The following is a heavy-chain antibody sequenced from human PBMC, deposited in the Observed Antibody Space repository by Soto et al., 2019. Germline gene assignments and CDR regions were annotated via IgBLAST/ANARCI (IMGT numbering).Heavy chain of an antibody. Sequence: QLLESGGDLVQPGGSLRLSCTASGFTFSTTAMSWVRQAPGKGLEWVSTINSSGAKTNYADSVRGRFTIYRDNSKNTLYLQMNTLRAEDTAVYYCAKGSFWGQGTLVNVSS. CDR1: GFTFSTTA. CDR3: AKGSF. V-gene: IGHV3-23*01. CDR2: INSSGAKT. J-gene: IGHJ4*02.